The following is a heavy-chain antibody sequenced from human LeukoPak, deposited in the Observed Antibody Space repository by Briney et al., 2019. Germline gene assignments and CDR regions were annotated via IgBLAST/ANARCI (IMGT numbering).Heavy chain of an antibody. CDR2: VGIAADT. CDR1: GFTFSSYW. CDR3: VRQKKSHGNFDY. J-gene: IGHJ4*02. D-gene: IGHD1-26*01. V-gene: IGHV3-13*01. Sequence: GGSLRLSCAASGFTFSSYWMHWVRQAPGKGLEWVSAVGIAADTFYPGSVKGRFTISRENAKNSLYLQMNSLRVEDTAVYYCVRQKKSHGNFDYWGQGTLVTVSS.